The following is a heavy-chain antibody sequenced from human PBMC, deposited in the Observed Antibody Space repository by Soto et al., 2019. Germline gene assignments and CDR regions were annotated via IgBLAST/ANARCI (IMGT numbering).Heavy chain of an antibody. J-gene: IGHJ6*02. CDR3: ARATDFWSHMDV. CDR1: GFSISGYY. V-gene: IGHV3-11*01. Sequence: QVQLVESGGGLVKPRGSLRLSCAASGFSISGYYMSWIRQAPGKGLEWISYMSSTTSAIYYAESVKGRFTISRDNAKNSLYLQMNSLRAEDTAVYYCARATDFWSHMDVWGQGTTVTVSS. CDR2: MSSTTSAI. D-gene: IGHD3-3*01.